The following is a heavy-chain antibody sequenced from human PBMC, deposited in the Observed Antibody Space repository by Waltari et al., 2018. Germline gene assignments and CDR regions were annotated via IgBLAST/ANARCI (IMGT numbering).Heavy chain of an antibody. V-gene: IGHV1-8*02. J-gene: IGHJ4*02. CDR3: ARGIMVRGVMEDY. CDR2: MNPKRGKQ. Sequence: QVQLVQSGAEVKKPGASVKVSCKASGYTFTSYDINWVRQATGQGLEWMGGMNPKRGKQGYAQKFQGRVTMTRNTSISTAYMELSSLRSEDTAVYYCARGIMVRGVMEDYWGQGTLVTVSS. D-gene: IGHD3-10*01. CDR1: GYTFTSYD.